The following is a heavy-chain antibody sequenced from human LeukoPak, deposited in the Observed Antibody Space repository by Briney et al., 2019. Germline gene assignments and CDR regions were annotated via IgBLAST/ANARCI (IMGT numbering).Heavy chain of an antibody. CDR2: ISSSSSYI. D-gene: IGHD2-21*01. J-gene: IGHJ4*02. CDR3: APGIDQYFDY. Sequence: GGSLRLSCAASGFTFSSYSMNWVRQALGKGLEWVSSISSSSSYIYYADSVKGRFTISRDNAKNSLYLQMNSLRAEDTAVYYCAPGIDQYFDYWGQGTLVTVSS. CDR1: GFTFSSYS. V-gene: IGHV3-21*01.